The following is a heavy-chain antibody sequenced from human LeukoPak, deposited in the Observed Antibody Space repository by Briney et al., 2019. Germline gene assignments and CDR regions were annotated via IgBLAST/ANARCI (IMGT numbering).Heavy chain of an antibody. CDR2: IYYSGST. CDR1: GGSLSSSSYY. J-gene: IGHJ5*02. D-gene: IGHD3-10*01. CDR3: ARHRYYGSGSRPNWFDP. V-gene: IGHV4-39*01. Sequence: SETLSLTCTVSGGSLSSSSYYWGWIRQPPGKGLEWLGSIYYSGSTYHNPSLKSRVTISVDTSKNQFSLKLSSVTAADTAVYYCARHRYYGSGSRPNWFDPWGQGTLVTVSS.